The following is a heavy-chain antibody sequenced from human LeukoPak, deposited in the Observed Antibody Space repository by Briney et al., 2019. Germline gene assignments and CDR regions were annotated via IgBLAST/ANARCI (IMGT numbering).Heavy chain of an antibody. D-gene: IGHD3-10*01. Sequence: SETLSLTCIVSGGSISSYYWSWIRQPPGKGLEWIGYIYYSGSTTYNPSLKSRATISVDTSKNQFSLRLSSVTAADTAVYYCARVQYYYGSEFDSWGQGTLVTVSS. V-gene: IGHV4-59*01. CDR1: GGSISSYY. CDR2: IYYSGST. CDR3: ARVQYYYGSEFDS. J-gene: IGHJ4*02.